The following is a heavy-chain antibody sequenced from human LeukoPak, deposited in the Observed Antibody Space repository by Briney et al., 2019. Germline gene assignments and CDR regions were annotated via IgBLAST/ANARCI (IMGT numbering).Heavy chain of an antibody. V-gene: IGHV4-61*02. CDR1: GGSISSGSYY. Sequence: PSETLSLTCTVSGGSISSGSYYWSWIRQPAGKGLEWIGRIYTSGSTNYNPSLKSRVTMSVDTSKNQFSLKLSSVTAADTAVYYCARSITGTTVDYWGQGTLVTVSS. CDR2: IYTSGST. CDR3: ARSITGTTVDY. J-gene: IGHJ4*02. D-gene: IGHD1-20*01.